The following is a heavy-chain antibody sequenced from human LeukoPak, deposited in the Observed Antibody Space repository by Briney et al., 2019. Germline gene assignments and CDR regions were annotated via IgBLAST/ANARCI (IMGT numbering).Heavy chain of an antibody. CDR2: KYNSGST. J-gene: IGHJ4*02. CDR1: GGSVSSYY. V-gene: IGHV4-59*02. D-gene: IGHD5-12*01. Sequence: SETLSLTCTVSGGSVSSYYWSWIRQPPGKGLEWIGYKYNSGSTNYNPSLKSRVTISVDTSKNQFSLKLSSVTAADTAVYYCASHSGYDYFDYWGQGTLVTVSS. CDR3: ASHSGYDYFDY.